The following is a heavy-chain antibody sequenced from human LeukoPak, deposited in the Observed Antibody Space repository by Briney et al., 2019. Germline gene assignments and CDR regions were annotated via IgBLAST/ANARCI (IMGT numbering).Heavy chain of an antibody. J-gene: IGHJ4*02. Sequence: GGSLRLSCAASGFTLSDHYMEWVRQAPGKGLEWVGRSRNKANGYTTEYAASVKGRFTISRDESRNSLDLQMNSLKTEDTAVYFCARDGRYSGSYYLDYWGLGTLVTVSS. V-gene: IGHV3-72*01. CDR1: GFTLSDHY. CDR3: ARDGRYSGSYYLDY. CDR2: SRNKANGYTT. D-gene: IGHD1-26*01.